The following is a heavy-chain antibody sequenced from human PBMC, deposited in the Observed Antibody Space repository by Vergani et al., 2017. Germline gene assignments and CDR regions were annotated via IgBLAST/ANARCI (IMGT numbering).Heavy chain of an antibody. D-gene: IGHD2-15*01. J-gene: IGHJ6*02. CDR3: ARVDCSGGSCSYYYYYYGMDV. V-gene: IGHV4-34*01. CDR2: INHSGST. CDR1: GFTFSGYY. Sequence: QVQLVESGGGLVKPGGSLRLSCAASGFTFSGYYWSWIRQPPGKGLEWIGEINHSGSTNYNPSLKSRVTISVDTSKNQFSLKLSSVTAADTAVYYCARVDCSGGSCSYYYYYYGMDVWGQGTTVTVSS.